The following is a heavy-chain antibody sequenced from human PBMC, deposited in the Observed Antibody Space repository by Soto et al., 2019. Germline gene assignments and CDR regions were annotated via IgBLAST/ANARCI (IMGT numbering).Heavy chain of an antibody. V-gene: IGHV4-34*01. D-gene: IGHD6-6*01. CDR2: INHSGST. CDR3: ARRGVAARPGRQFDY. CDR1: GGSFSGYY. J-gene: IGHJ4*02. Sequence: PSETLSLTCAVYGGSFSGYYWSWIRQPPGKGLEWIGEINHSGSTNYNPSLKSRVTISVDTSKNQFSLKLSSVTAADTAVYYCARRGVAARPGRQFDYWGQGILVTVSS.